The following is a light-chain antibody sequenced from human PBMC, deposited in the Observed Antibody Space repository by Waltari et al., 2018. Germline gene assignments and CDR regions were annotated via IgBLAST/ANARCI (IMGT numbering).Light chain of an antibody. CDR3: SSCTGSSTCVV. CDR2: DVS. CDR1: SSDGGGYNY. V-gene: IGLV2-14*01. Sequence: QSARTQPASVSWSPGQPITISCTGTSSDGGGYNYVSWYQQHPGNAPKPILYDVSKRPSGVSSCFSRSKSGNTASLTTSGLQAEDEADYSCSSCTGSSTCVVFGGGTKLAVL. J-gene: IGLJ2*01.